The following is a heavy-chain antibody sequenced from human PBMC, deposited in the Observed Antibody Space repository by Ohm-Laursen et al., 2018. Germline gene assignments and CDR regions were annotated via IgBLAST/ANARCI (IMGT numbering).Heavy chain of an antibody. CDR2: ISWNSGSI. V-gene: IGHV3-9*01. CDR1: GFTFSDYY. CDR3: AKDIHGSGSANFDY. J-gene: IGHJ4*02. D-gene: IGHD3-10*01. Sequence: SLRLSCAASGFTFSDYYMSWVRQAPGKGLEWVSGISWNSGSIGYADSVKGRFTISRDNAKNSLYLQMNSLRAEDTALYYCAKDIHGSGSANFDYWGQGTLVTVSS.